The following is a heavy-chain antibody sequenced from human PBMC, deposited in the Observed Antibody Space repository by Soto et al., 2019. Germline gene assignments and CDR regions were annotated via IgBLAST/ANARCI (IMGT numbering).Heavy chain of an antibody. V-gene: IGHV4-59*01. D-gene: IGHD3-10*01. CDR2: IYYSGST. CDR3: AREGAREGPDY. CDR1: GDSISPFY. Sequence: QVQLQESGPGLVKPSETLSLTCTVSGDSISPFYWSWIRQPPGKGLEWIGFIYYSGSTNYNPSLKSRVTISLDTSKKQFSLKLRSVTPTDTAVYYCAREGAREGPDYWGQGTLVTVSS. J-gene: IGHJ4*02.